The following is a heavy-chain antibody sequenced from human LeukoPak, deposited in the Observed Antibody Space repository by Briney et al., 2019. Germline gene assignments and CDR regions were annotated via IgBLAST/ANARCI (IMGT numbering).Heavy chain of an antibody. D-gene: IGHD2-2*01. CDR3: ARYCSSTSCYNGIDY. CDR1: GYTFTSYG. V-gene: IGHV1-18*01. Sequence: ASVKVSCKASGYTFTSYGISWVRQAPGQGLEWMGWISAYNGNTNYAQKLQGRVTMTTDTSTSTAYMELRSLRSDDTAVYYCARYCSSTSCYNGIDYWGQGTLVTVSS. J-gene: IGHJ4*02. CDR2: ISAYNGNT.